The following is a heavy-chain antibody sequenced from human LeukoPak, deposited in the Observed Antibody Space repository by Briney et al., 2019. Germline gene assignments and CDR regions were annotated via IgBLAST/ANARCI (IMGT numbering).Heavy chain of an antibody. CDR1: GGSISSFY. V-gene: IGHV4-59*08. CDR2: IYYTGST. Sequence: PSETLSLTCTVSGGSISSFYWSWIRQPPGKGLEWIGYIYYTGSTNYNSSLKSRVTISVDTSKNQFSLKLSSVTAADTAVYYCARHFAGGIFLDYWGQGTLVTVSS. CDR3: ARHFAGGIFLDY. J-gene: IGHJ4*02. D-gene: IGHD2-15*01.